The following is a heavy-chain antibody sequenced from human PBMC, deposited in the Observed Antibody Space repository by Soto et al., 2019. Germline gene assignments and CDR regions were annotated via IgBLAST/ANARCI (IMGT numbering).Heavy chain of an antibody. CDR1: GFTFSNSD. J-gene: IGHJ2*01. V-gene: IGHV3-13*01. Sequence: EVNLVESGGGLVRPGGSLRLSCAASGFTFSNSDMHWVRQTTGKGLEWLSGIGTVGDTYYPPSVRGRFTISRANAKNSLYLQMDGMRAEHTAVYFCARGTGAQLMYFDLWGRGTLVTVSS. CDR2: IGTVGDT. D-gene: IGHD7-27*01. CDR3: ARGTGAQLMYFDL.